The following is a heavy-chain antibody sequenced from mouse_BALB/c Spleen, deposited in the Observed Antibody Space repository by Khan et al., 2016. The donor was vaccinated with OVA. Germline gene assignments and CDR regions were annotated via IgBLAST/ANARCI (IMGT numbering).Heavy chain of an antibody. D-gene: IGHD2-10*01. J-gene: IGHJ4*01. CDR2: IWSDGST. CDR3: ARQPYYHYNIMDY. V-gene: IGHV2-6-1*01. CDR1: GFSLTNYG. Sequence: QVQLQQSGPGLVAPSQSLSITCTISGFSLTNYGVHWIRQPPGKGLEWLVVIWSDGSTTYNSALKSRLTITKDNSKSQVFLQMHSLQTDDTAIYFCARQPYYHYNIMDYWGQGTSVTVSS.